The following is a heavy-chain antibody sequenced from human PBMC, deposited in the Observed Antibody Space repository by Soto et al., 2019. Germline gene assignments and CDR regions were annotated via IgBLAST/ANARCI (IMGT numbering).Heavy chain of an antibody. CDR2: ISYDGSNK. CDR1: GFTFSSYA. CDR3: ASDRYDSSGYYLGYFQH. J-gene: IGHJ1*01. Sequence: PGGSLRLSCAASGFTFSSYAIHWVRQAPGKGLEWVAVISYDGSNKYYADSVKGRFTISRDNSKNTLYLQMNSLRAEDTAVYYCASDRYDSSGYYLGYFQHWGQGTLVTVSS. V-gene: IGHV3-30*14. D-gene: IGHD3-22*01.